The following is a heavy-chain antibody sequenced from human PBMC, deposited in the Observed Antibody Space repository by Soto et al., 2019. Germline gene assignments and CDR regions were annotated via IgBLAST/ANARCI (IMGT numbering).Heavy chain of an antibody. D-gene: IGHD2-15*01. CDR2: ISAYNGHT. CDR3: ARDGIVXVVAADRLHSNRSAP. V-gene: IGHV1-18*01. CDR1: CYSVYSSV. Sequence: KSPCYSVYSSVVGGVRKAPGKGLECMGWISAYNGHTNYAQKLQDRVTMTTDTSTSTAYMELRSLRSDHTAVYYCARDGIVXVVAADRLHSNRSAPWGLRTLVTDS. J-gene: IGHJ5*02.